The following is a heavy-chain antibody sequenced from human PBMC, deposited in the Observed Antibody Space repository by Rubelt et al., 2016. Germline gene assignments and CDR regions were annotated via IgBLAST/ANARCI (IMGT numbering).Heavy chain of an antibody. CDR3: ARDKPGYSYGFDY. Sequence: QGLEWMGWISAYNGNTNYAQKFQGRVTMTIDTSTTTVYMELRSLKSDDTAVYYCARDKPGYSYGFDYWGQGTLVTVSS. D-gene: IGHD5-18*01. V-gene: IGHV1-18*01. J-gene: IGHJ4*02. CDR2: ISAYNGNT.